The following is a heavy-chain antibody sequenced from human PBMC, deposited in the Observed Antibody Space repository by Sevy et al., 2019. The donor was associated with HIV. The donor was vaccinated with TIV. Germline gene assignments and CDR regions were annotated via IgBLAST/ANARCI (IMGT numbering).Heavy chain of an antibody. CDR3: AGGGLIGKSMVTFGGVLGIPVGDDDY. J-gene: IGHJ4*02. V-gene: IGHV1-18*01. CDR1: GYTFTNYA. CDR2: ISTYNGNT. D-gene: IGHD3-16*02. Sequence: ASVKVSCKASGYTFTNYAISWVRQAPGQGLEWMGWISTYNGNTNYAQNLQGRVTMTTDTSTNTAYMELRSLRSDDTAVDFCAGGGLIGKSMVTFGGVLGIPVGDDDYWGKGTLVTVSS.